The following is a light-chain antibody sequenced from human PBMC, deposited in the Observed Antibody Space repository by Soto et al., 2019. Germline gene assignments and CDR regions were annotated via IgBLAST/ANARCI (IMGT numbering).Light chain of an antibody. CDR2: VAF. Sequence: DIQRTQSPSSLSASVGDTVTMTCRASQSIALSVNWYQQKPGKAPKLLIYVAFTLESGVPSRFSGSGSGTEFTLNIRSLQPQDFATYYCQQSFRRRITFGQGTRLEIK. V-gene: IGKV1-39*01. J-gene: IGKJ5*01. CDR3: QQSFRRRIT. CDR1: QSIALS.